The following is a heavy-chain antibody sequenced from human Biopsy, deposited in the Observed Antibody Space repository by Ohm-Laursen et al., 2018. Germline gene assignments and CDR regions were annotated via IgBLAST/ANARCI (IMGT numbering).Heavy chain of an antibody. CDR1: GFSFSDNY. Sequence: SLRLSCAASGFSFSDNYMDWVRQAPGKGLGWVGRIRDKANSYTTDYAASVKDRFTISRDDSKNSLYLQMNSLKTEDTALYYCARAGRYCSGGGCYSWFDSWGQGTLVTVSS. CDR2: IRDKANSYTT. V-gene: IGHV3-72*01. CDR3: ARAGRYCSGGGCYSWFDS. J-gene: IGHJ5*01. D-gene: IGHD2-15*01.